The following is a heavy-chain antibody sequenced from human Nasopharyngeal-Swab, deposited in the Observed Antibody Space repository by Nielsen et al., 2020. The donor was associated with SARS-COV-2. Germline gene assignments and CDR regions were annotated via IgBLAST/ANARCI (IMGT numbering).Heavy chain of an antibody. CDR3: ARDSLTHSGYYLDY. J-gene: IGHJ4*02. CDR1: GGSFSGYY. D-gene: IGHD3-22*01. Sequence: SETLSPTCAVYGGSFSGYYWSWIRQPPGKGLEWIGEINHSGSTNYNPSLKSRVTISVDTSKNQLSLKLRSVTAADTAVYYCARDSLTHSGYYLDYWGQGTLVTVSS. V-gene: IGHV4-34*01. CDR2: INHSGST.